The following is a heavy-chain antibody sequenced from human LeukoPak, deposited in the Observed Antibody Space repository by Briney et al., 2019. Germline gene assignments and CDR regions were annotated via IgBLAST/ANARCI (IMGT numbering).Heavy chain of an antibody. CDR1: GFTFINYG. V-gene: IGHV3-33*06. CDR3: AKVVQYTASTGTGLDY. CDR2: IWYDGSYK. D-gene: IGHD6-13*01. Sequence: GGSLRLSCAASGFTFINYGMHWVRQAPGKGLDWVAVIWYDGSYKYYADSVKGRFTISGDNSKNTLYLQMNSLRAEDTAIYYCAKVVQYTASTGTGLDYWGQGTLVTVSS. J-gene: IGHJ4*02.